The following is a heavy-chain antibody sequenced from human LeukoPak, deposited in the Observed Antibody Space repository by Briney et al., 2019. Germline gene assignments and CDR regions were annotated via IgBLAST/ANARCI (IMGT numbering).Heavy chain of an antibody. Sequence: GGSLRLSCAASGFTLSSYAMHWVRQAPGKGLEWVAVISYDGSNKYYADSVKGRFTISRDNAKNSLYLQINSVTAEDTAVYYCARDDGFSSYSYWGQGTLVTVSS. D-gene: IGHD3/OR15-3a*01. CDR1: GFTLSSYA. CDR3: ARDDGFSSYSY. V-gene: IGHV3-30-3*01. CDR2: ISYDGSNK. J-gene: IGHJ4*02.